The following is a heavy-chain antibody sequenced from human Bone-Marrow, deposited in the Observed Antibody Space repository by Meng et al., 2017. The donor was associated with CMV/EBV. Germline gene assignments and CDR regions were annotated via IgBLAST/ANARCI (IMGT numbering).Heavy chain of an antibody. CDR3: ARDTRRTYYYDSSGYYQYFPH. V-gene: IGHV1-8*01. Sequence: ASVKVSCKASGYTFTSYDINWVRQATGQGLEWMGWMNPNSGNTGYAQKFQGRVTMTRNTSISTAYMELSSLRSEDTAVYYCARDTRRTYYYDSSGYYQYFPHWGPGTLVTVSS. CDR1: GYTFTSYD. CDR2: MNPNSGNT. J-gene: IGHJ1*01. D-gene: IGHD3-22*01.